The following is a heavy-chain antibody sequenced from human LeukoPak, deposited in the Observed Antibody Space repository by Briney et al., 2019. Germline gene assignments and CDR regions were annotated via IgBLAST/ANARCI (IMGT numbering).Heavy chain of an antibody. CDR2: IYYSGST. Sequence: SETLSLTCTVSGGSISSYYWSWIRQPPGKGLEWIGYIYYSGSTNYNPSLKSRVTISVDKSKNQFSLKLSSVTAADTAVYYCARDGVFPDDAFDIWGQGTMVTVSS. CDR1: GGSISSYY. J-gene: IGHJ3*02. D-gene: IGHD2-21*01. V-gene: IGHV4-59*12. CDR3: ARDGVFPDDAFDI.